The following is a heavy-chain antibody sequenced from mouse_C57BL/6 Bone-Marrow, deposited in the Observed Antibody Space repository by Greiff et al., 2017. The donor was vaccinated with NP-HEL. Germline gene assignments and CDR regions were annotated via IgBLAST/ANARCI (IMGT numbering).Heavy chain of an antibody. CDR1: GYTFTSYW. V-gene: IGHV1-59*01. D-gene: IGHD1-1*01. CDR3: ARSRYYYGSSYRYFDV. CDR2: IDPSDSYT. Sequence: QVQLQQPGAELVRPGTSVKLSCKASGYTFTSYWMHWVKQRPGQGLEWIGVIDPSDSYTNYNQKFKGKATLTVDTSSSTAYMQLSSLTSEDSAVYYCARSRYYYGSSYRYFDVWGTGTTVTVSS. J-gene: IGHJ1*03.